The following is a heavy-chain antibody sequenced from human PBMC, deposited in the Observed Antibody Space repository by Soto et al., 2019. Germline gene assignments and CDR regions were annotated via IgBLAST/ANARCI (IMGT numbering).Heavy chain of an antibody. CDR1: GYTFTGYY. D-gene: IGHD1-26*01. CDR3: ARDWVGPTIRFDP. Sequence: ASVKVSCKASGYTFTGYYMHWVRQAPGQGLEWMGWINPNSGGTNYAQKFQGGVTMTRDTSISTAYMELSRLRSDDTAVYYCARDWVGPTIRFDPWGQGTLVTVSS. J-gene: IGHJ5*02. V-gene: IGHV1-2*02. CDR2: INPNSGGT.